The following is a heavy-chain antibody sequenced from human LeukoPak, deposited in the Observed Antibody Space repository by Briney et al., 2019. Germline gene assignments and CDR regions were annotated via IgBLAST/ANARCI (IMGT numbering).Heavy chain of an antibody. Sequence: SVKVSCKASGGTFSHYAISWVRQPPAQGLEWMGRIMPILDITHYAQKFQGRVTISADKSTSKAYMDLSGLRSEDTAVYYCATTHDSRVLMQGDSWGQGSLVTVSS. CDR1: GGTFSHYA. J-gene: IGHJ4*02. V-gene: IGHV1-69*04. CDR3: ATTHDSRVLMQGDS. CDR2: IMPILDIT. D-gene: IGHD1-1*01.